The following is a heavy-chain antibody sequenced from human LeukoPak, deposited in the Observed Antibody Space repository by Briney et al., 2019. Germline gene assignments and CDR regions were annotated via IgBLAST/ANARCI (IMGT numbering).Heavy chain of an antibody. D-gene: IGHD2-2*01. CDR3: SRPVVPTTENAIDI. CDR1: GFTLSNYW. Sequence: GGSLRLSCAGSGFTLSNYWMTWVRQAPGKGLEWVGRSRNKVNSYTTEYAASVKGRFTISRDDSKNSLYLQMNSLKTDDTAVYYCSRPVVPTTENAIDIWGQGTMVTVSS. CDR2: SRNKVNSYTT. V-gene: IGHV3-72*01. J-gene: IGHJ3*02.